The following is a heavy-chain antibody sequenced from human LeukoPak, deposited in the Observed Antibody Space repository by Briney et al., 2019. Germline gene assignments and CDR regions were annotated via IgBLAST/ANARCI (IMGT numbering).Heavy chain of an antibody. J-gene: IGHJ5*02. CDR2: IDPSGGST. CDR3: ARDLGLRGVTNWFDP. D-gene: IGHD3-10*01. CDR1: AYTFNNYL. V-gene: IGHV1-46*02. Sequence: ASVKVSCKAFAYTFNNYLIHWVRQAPGQGLEWMGIIDPSGGSTDYAQKFQGRVTMTRDTSTSTVYMELSSLRSEDTAVYFCARDLGLRGVTNWFDPWGHGTLATVSS.